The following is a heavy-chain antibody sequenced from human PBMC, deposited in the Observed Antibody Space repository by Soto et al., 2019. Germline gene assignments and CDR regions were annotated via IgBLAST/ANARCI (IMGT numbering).Heavy chain of an antibody. Sequence: GGSLRLSCAASGFTFSGYAMHWVRQAPGKGLEWVAIIYYDGSNKFYADSVKGRFTISRDNSKNKLYLQMNSLRAEDTAVYYCARDGALGENYYYYGMDVWGQGTTVTVSS. CDR3: ARDGALGENYYYYGMDV. CDR2: IYYDGSNK. J-gene: IGHJ6*02. V-gene: IGHV3-33*01. CDR1: GFTFSGYA. D-gene: IGHD3-16*01.